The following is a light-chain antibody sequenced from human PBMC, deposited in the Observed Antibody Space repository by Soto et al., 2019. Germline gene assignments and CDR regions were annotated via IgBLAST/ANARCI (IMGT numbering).Light chain of an antibody. J-gene: IGKJ1*01. CDR1: QTVTTN. Sequence: EILMTQSPATLSASPGERVTLSCRASQTVTTNLAWYQQKPGQAPRLLIYGASTRATGIPASFSGSGSGTEFTLTISSLKSEDFAVYYCQQYNNWPTWTFGQGTKVDIK. V-gene: IGKV3-15*01. CDR3: QQYNNWPTWT. CDR2: GAS.